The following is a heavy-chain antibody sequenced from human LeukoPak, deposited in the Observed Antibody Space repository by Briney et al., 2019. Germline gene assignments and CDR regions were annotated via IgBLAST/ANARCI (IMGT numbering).Heavy chain of an antibody. CDR2: ISYDGSNK. Sequence: PGRSLRLSCAASGFTFSSYAMHWVRQAPGKGLEWVAVISYDGSNKYYADSVKGRFTISRDNSKNTLYLQMNSLRAEDTAVYYCARDLGQWELLFDYWGQGTLVTVSS. CDR3: ARDLGQWELLFDY. CDR1: GFTFSSYA. J-gene: IGHJ4*02. D-gene: IGHD1-26*01. V-gene: IGHV3-30-3*01.